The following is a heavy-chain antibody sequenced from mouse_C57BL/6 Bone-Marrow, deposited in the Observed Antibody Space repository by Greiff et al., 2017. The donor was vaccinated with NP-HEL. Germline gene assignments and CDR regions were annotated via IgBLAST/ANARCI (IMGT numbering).Heavy chain of an antibody. CDR1: GYTFTSYW. V-gene: IGHV1-52*01. Sequence: QVQLQQPGAELVRPGSSVKLSCKASGYTFTSYWMHWVKQRPIQGLEWIGNIDPSDSETHYNQKFKDKATLTVDKSSSTAYMQLSSLTSEDSAVYYCARWNYYGLWFAYWGQGTLVTVSA. CDR3: ARWNYYGLWFAY. J-gene: IGHJ3*01. CDR2: IDPSDSET. D-gene: IGHD1-1*01.